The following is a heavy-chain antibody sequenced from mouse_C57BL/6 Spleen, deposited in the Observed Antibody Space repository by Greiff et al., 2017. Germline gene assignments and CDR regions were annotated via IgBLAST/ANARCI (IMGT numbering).Heavy chain of an antibody. Sequence: QVQLQQPGTELVKPGASVKLSCKASGYTFTSYWMHWVKQRPGQGLEWIGNINPSNGGTNYNEKFKNKATLTVDKSSSTAYMQLSSLTSEDSAVYYCAIRYYGSSYYYYAMDYWGQGTTVTVSS. J-gene: IGHJ4*01. D-gene: IGHD1-1*01. V-gene: IGHV1-53*01. CDR1: GYTFTSYW. CDR3: AIRYYGSSYYYYAMDY. CDR2: INPSNGGT.